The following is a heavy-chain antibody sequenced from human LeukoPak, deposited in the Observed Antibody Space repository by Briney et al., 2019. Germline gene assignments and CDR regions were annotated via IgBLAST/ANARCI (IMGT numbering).Heavy chain of an antibody. Sequence: LRLSCAASGFTFSDYYMSWIRQPPGKGLEWIGYIYHSGSTYYNPSLKSRVTISVDRSKNQFSLKLSSVTAADTAVYYCARGGVVPAAKGWAFDIWGQGTMVTVSS. CDR2: IYHSGST. CDR3: ARGGVVPAAKGWAFDI. CDR1: GFTFSDYY. V-gene: IGHV4-30-2*01. D-gene: IGHD2-2*01. J-gene: IGHJ3*02.